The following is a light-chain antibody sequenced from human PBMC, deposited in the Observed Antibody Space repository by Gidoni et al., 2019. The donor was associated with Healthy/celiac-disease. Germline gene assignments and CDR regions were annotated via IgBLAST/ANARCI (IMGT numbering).Light chain of an antibody. CDR3: QQRSNWPLT. CDR1: QSVSSY. CDR2: DAS. V-gene: IGKV3-11*01. J-gene: IGKJ4*01. Sequence: EIVLTQSPATLSLSPGDRATLSCRASQSVSSYLACYHQKPGQAPRLLIYDASTRATGIPARFSGSGSGTDFTLTISSLEPEDFAVYYCQQRSNWPLTFGGGTKVEIK.